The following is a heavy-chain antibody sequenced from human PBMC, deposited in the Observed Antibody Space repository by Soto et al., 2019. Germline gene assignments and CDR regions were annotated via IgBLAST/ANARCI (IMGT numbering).Heavy chain of an antibody. J-gene: IGHJ3*02. CDR3: ARTDWNYGTGVFDI. CDR2: VWHDGSKQ. Sequence: QVQLVESGGGVVQPGGSLRLSCVASGFTFSTYGIYWVRQAPAKGLEWVALVWHDGSKQYYADSAKGRFIISRDNSKNTVYLQMNSLRAEDTAVYYCARTDWNYGTGVFDIWGQGTMVTVSS. D-gene: IGHD1-7*01. V-gene: IGHV3-33*01. CDR1: GFTFSTYG.